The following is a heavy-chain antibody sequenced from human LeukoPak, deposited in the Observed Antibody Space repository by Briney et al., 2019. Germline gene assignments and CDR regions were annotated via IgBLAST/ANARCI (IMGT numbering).Heavy chain of an antibody. D-gene: IGHD6-19*01. CDR2: IFHSGST. J-gene: IGHJ4*02. Sequence: PSETLSLTCTVSGYSISSGYYWGWIRQPPGKGLEWIGSIFHSGSTYYNPSLKSRVTISVDTSKNQFSLKLSSVTAADTAVYYCARQGSGWYLQAGSYYAFDYWGQGTLVTVSS. V-gene: IGHV4-38-2*02. CDR1: GYSISSGYY. CDR3: ARQGSGWYLQAGSYYAFDY.